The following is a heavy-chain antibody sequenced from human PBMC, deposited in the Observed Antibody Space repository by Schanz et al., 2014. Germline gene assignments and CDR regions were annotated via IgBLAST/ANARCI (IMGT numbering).Heavy chain of an antibody. CDR2: INPIDGST. Sequence: QVQLVQSGAEVKKPGASVKLSCKASGYTFTNYYIHWVRQAPGQGLEWMGLINPIDGSTTYVWGFHGSLTMTRDTSTTTVYMDLSTLRSEDTAVYYCARGSCTASGCYDAFDLWGQGTLVTVSS. J-gene: IGHJ3*01. D-gene: IGHD2-2*01. V-gene: IGHV1-46*01. CDR3: ARGSCTASGCYDAFDL. CDR1: GYTFTNYY.